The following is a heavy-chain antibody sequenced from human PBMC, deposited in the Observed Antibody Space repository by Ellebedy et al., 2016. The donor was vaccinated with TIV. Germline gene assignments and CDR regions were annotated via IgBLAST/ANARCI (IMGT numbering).Heavy chain of an antibody. J-gene: IGHJ5*02. V-gene: IGHV4-59*01. CDR2: IYYSGST. D-gene: IGHD3-10*01. CDR3: ARAMGYITMVRGVNNWFDP. Sequence: SETLSLTCTVSGGSISSYYWSWIRQPPGKGLEWIGYIYYSGSTNYNPSLKSRVTISVDTSKNQFSLKLSSVTAADTAVYYCARAMGYITMVRGVNNWFDPWGQGTLVTVSS. CDR1: GGSISSYY.